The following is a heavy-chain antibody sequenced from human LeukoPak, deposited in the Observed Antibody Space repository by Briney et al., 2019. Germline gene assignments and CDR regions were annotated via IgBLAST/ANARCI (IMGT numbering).Heavy chain of an antibody. Sequence: GSSVKVSCEASGGTFSSYAISWVRQAPGQGLEWMGGIIPIFGTANYAQKFQGRVTITADESTSTAYMELSSLRSEDTAVYYCARDGLRYCSSTSCYYDYWGQGTLVTVSS. CDR1: GGTFSSYA. CDR2: IIPIFGTA. J-gene: IGHJ4*02. D-gene: IGHD2-2*01. CDR3: ARDGLRYCSSTSCYYDY. V-gene: IGHV1-69*01.